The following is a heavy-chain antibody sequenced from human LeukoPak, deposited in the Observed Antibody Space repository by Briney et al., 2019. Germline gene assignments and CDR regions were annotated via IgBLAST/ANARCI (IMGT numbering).Heavy chain of an antibody. J-gene: IGHJ4*02. V-gene: IGHV4-34*01. CDR1: GGSFSGFY. D-gene: IGHD4-17*01. Sequence: PSETLSPTCAVFGGSFSGFYWSWIRPPPGKGLEWIGEINHSGSTNYNPSLNRRVTISLDTSKNKFSLKLSSVPAADTAVYYCASNYGDYGNCWGQGTLVTVSS. CDR3: ASNYGDYGNC. CDR2: INHSGST.